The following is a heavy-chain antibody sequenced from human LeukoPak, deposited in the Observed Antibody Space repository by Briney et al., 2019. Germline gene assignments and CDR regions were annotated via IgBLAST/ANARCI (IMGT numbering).Heavy chain of an antibody. J-gene: IGHJ2*01. V-gene: IGHV3-13*04. CDR3: ARESADQLTGGYWYFDL. CDR1: GFTFRTYD. D-gene: IGHD7-27*01. Sequence: GGSLRLSCAASGFTFRTYDMHWVRQVTGKGLELVSAIGTGGATYYPDSVKGRFTISRENAKNSLYIQMNNLRVGDTAVYYCARESADQLTGGYWYFDLWGRGTLVTVSS. CDR2: IGTGGAT.